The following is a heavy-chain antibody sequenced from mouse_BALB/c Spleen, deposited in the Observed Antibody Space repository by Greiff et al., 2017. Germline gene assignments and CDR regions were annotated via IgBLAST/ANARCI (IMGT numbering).Heavy chain of an antibody. CDR1: GDSITSGY. CDR2: ISYSGST. Sequence: VQLKQSGPSLVKPSQTLSLTCSVTGDSITSGYWNWIRKFPGNKLEYMGYISYSGSTYYNPSLKSRISITRDTSKNQYYLQLNSVTTEDTATYYCARSLDYYGSSHWYFDVWGAGTTVTVSS. J-gene: IGHJ1*01. D-gene: IGHD1-1*01. CDR3: ARSLDYYGSSHWYFDV. V-gene: IGHV3-8*02.